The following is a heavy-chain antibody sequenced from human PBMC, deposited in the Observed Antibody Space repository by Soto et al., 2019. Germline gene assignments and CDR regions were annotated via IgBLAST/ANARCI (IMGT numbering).Heavy chain of an antibody. Sequence: SETLSLTCAVSGGSISSSNWWSWVRQPPGKGLEWIGEIYHSGSTNYNPSLKSRVTISVDKSKNQFSLKLSSVTAADTAVYYCVALGYCSSTGCSNWFDPWGQGTLVTVSS. V-gene: IGHV4-4*02. CDR3: VALGYCSSTGCSNWFDP. D-gene: IGHD2-2*01. CDR2: IYHSGST. J-gene: IGHJ5*02. CDR1: GGSISSSNW.